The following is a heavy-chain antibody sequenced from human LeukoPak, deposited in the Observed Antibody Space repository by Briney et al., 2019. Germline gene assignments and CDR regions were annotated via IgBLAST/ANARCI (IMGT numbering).Heavy chain of an antibody. V-gene: IGHV1-2*02. CDR1: GYTFTDYY. Sequence: ASVKVSCKASGYTFTDYYIHWVRQAPGQGLEWMGWINPNSGVTNYAQKFQGRVTMTRDTSITTAYMELSRLRSEDTAVYYCARGLWYSSGYLGYWGQGTLVTVSS. J-gene: IGHJ4*02. CDR3: ARGLWYSSGYLGY. D-gene: IGHD3-22*01. CDR2: INPNSGVT.